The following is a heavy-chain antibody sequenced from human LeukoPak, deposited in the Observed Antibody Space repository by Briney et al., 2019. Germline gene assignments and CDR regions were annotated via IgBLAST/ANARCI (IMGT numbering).Heavy chain of an antibody. CDR1: GYTFTSYG. V-gene: IGHV1-18*01. D-gene: IGHD6-19*01. J-gene: IGHJ6*02. CDR2: ISAYNGNT. Sequence: ASVKVSCKASGYTFTSYGISWLRQAPGQGLEWMGWISAYNGNTNYAQKLQGRVTMTTDTSTSTAYMELRSLRSDDTAVYYCARERYSSGWSAYYGMDVWGQGTTVTVSS. CDR3: ARERYSSGWSAYYGMDV.